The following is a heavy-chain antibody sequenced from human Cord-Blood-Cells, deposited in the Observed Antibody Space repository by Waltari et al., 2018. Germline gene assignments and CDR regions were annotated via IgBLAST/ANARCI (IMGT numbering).Heavy chain of an antibody. CDR3: AREAGVITIFGVVIDAFDI. CDR1: GGTFSSYA. Sequence: QVQLVQSGAEVKKPGSSVKVSCKASGGTFSSYAISWVRQAPGQGLEWVGGISPIFGTANYAQKFQGRVTITADESTSTAYMELSSLRSEDTAVYYCAREAGVITIFGVVIDAFDIWGQGTMVTVSS. V-gene: IGHV1-69*01. J-gene: IGHJ3*02. CDR2: ISPIFGTA. D-gene: IGHD3-3*01.